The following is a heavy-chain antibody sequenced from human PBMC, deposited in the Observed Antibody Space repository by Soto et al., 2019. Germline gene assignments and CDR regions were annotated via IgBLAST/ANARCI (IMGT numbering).Heavy chain of an antibody. D-gene: IGHD3-10*01. CDR3: ARRSGSTSYGSFDI. J-gene: IGHJ3*02. V-gene: IGHV4-39*01. Sequence: QLQLQESGPGLVKPSETLSLTCTVSGGSISSSSYYWGWIRQPPGKGLAWIGSIYYRGSTYYNPPLKSRPTVSVHTSKNQFALKLSSVTAADTAVYYCARRSGSTSYGSFDIWGQGTIVTVSS. CDR2: IYYRGST. CDR1: GGSISSSSYY.